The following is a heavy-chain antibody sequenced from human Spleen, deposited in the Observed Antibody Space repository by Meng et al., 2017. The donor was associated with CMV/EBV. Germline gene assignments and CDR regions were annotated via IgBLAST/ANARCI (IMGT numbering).Heavy chain of an antibody. D-gene: IGHD2-15*01. J-gene: IGHJ4*02. Sequence: GESLKISCAASGFTFSDYYMSWIRQAPGKGLEWVSLSFGGDFSDAYADAVKGRLTISRDSSKNILYLQMRSLRAEDTAVYYCARWAGSGGFDSWGPGTLVTVSS. CDR3: ARWAGSGGFDS. CDR2: SFGGDFSD. CDR1: GFTFSDYY. V-gene: IGHV3-23*03.